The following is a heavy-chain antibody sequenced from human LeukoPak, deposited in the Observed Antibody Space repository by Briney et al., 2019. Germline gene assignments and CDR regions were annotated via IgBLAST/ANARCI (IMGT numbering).Heavy chain of an antibody. J-gene: IGHJ6*03. V-gene: IGHV1-8*01. CDR1: GYTFTSYD. Sequence: ASVKVSCKASGYTFTSYDINWVRQATGQGLEWMVWMNPNSGNTGYAQKLKGRVTMPRNTSISTAYMEMSSLRSEDTAVYYCASALRSYYYYYYMDVWGKGTTVTVSS. D-gene: IGHD3-10*01. CDR2: MNPNSGNT. CDR3: ASALRSYYYYYYMDV.